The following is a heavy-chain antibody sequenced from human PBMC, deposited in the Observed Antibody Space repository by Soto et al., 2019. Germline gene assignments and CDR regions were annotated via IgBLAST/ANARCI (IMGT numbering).Heavy chain of an antibody. D-gene: IGHD3-9*01. Sequence: QITLKESGPTLVRPTQTLTLTCAFSGFSLSTSGVGVGWIRQPPGKALEWLAVIYWDDSKHYSLSLRSRLTITKDTSKNQLVLTMTNMDPMDTGTYYCAHKGPEDWPLDYWGQGTLVTVSS. V-gene: IGHV2-5*02. CDR2: IYWDDSK. J-gene: IGHJ4*02. CDR3: AHKGPEDWPLDY. CDR1: GFSLSTSGVG.